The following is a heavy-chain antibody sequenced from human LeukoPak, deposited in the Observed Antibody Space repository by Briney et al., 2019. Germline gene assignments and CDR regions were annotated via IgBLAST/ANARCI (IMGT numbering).Heavy chain of an antibody. CDR3: ARDYCSSTSCLFDY. CDR1: GYTFTGYH. CDR2: INPNSGDT. J-gene: IGHJ4*02. V-gene: IGHV1-2*06. D-gene: IGHD2-2*01. Sequence: ASVKVSCKASGYTFTGYHMHWVRQAPGQGLEWMGRINPNSGDTNYAQNFHGRVTMTRDTSISTAYMELSRLRSDDTAVYYCARDYCSSTSCLFDYWGQGTLVTVSS.